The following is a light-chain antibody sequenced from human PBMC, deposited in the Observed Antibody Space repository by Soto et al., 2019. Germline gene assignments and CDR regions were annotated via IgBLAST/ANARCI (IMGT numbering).Light chain of an antibody. CDR3: QQANSFPIT. CDR1: QGISSW. Sequence: DIQMTQSPSSVSASVGDRVTITCRASQGISSWVAWYQQKPGKAPKILIYDASSLQSGVPSRFSDSGSGTDYTLTISSRQHEDFASYYCQQANSFPITFHQGTRLEIK. V-gene: IGKV1D-12*01. J-gene: IGKJ5*01. CDR2: DAS.